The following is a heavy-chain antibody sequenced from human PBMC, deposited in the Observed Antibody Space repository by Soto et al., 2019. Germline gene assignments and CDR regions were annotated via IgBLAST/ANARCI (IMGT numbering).Heavy chain of an antibody. CDR3: ARSPAPCRGYYQGVNGFDP. CDR2: ISAYNGNT. J-gene: IGHJ5*02. Sequence: ASVKVSCKASGYTFTSYCISWVRQAPGQGLEWMGWISAYNGNTSYAQKLQGRVTMTTDTSTSTAYMELRSLRSDDTAVYYCARSPAPCRGYYQGVNGFDPGAQDALVTISS. V-gene: IGHV1-18*01. D-gene: IGHD3-22*01. CDR1: GYTFTSYC.